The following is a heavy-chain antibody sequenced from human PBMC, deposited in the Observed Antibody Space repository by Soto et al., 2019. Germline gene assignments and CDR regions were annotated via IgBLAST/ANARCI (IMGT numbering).Heavy chain of an antibody. D-gene: IGHD5-12*01. V-gene: IGHV3-30-3*02. J-gene: IGHJ4*02. Sequence: GGSLRLSCAASGFTFSSYAMHWVRQAPGKGLEWVAVISYDGSNKYYADPVKGRFTISRDNSKNTLYLQMSSLSADDTAVYYCVKSRGGNNFDFFDWGQGALVTVSS. CDR3: VKSRGGNNFDFFD. CDR1: GFTFSSYA. CDR2: ISYDGSNK.